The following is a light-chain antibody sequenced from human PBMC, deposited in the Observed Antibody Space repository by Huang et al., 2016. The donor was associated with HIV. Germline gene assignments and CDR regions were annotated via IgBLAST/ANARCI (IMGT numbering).Light chain of an antibody. Sequence: DIQMTQSPSSLSASIGNRVTITCRASQVVTRFLNWYQQKPGKAPKLLIYTASDLQSCVPLRFIGSCTVIDYTLTIHSLQPHDVATYSCKQSYSVPNSFRQGTQLEI. CDR1: QVVTRF. J-gene: IGKJ2*01. V-gene: IGKV1-39*01. CDR2: TAS. CDR3: KQSYSVPNS.